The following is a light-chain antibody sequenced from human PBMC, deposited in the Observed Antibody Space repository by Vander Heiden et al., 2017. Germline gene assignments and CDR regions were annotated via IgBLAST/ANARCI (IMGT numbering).Light chain of an antibody. CDR3: AAWDDSLNGPV. V-gene: IGLV1-44*01. J-gene: IGLJ3*02. CDR2: SNN. Sequence: QSVLTQPPSASGPPVPRVTISSSRSTSNIGSNNVNWYQQLPGTAPKLLIYSNNQRPSGVPDRFSGSKSGTSASLAISGLQSEDEADYYCAAWDDSLNGPVFGGGTKLTVL. CDR1: TSNIGSNN.